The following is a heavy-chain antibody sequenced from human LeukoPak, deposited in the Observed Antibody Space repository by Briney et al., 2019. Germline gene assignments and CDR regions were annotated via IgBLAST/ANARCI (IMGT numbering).Heavy chain of an antibody. V-gene: IGHV4-34*01. CDR3: ARSKDILTGYCFDY. Sequence: SETLSLTCAVSGGSLSGYYWTWIRQPPGKGLEWIGEINHSGSTNYNPSLKSRVTISVDTSRKQFFLRLSSVTAADTAMYYCARSKDILTGYCFDYWGQGTLVTVSS. J-gene: IGHJ4*02. CDR1: GGSLSGYY. CDR2: INHSGST. D-gene: IGHD3-9*01.